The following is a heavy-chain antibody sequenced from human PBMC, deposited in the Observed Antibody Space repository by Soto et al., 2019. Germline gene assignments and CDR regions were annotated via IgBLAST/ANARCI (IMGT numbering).Heavy chain of an antibody. J-gene: IGHJ4*02. V-gene: IGHV1-69*04. CDR3: ARGPLVVLNYFES. CDR1: GGTFSSYA. CDR2: IFPLTDIP. Sequence: SVKVSCKASGGTFSSYAINWVRQAPGQGLEWMGSIFPLTDIPDYAQNFQARLTITADKSTSTACMELSSLTSDDTAMYFCARGPLVVLNYFESWGQGTLVTVSS.